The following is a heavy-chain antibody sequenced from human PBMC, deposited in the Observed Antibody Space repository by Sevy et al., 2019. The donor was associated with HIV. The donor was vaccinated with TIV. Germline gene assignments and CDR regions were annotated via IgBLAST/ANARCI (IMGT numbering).Heavy chain of an antibody. Sequence: ASVKVSCRASGYTFTSYDIHWVRQTTGQGLEWMGWMSPNSGNTGYAQTFQGRVTMTRDTSKGTAYMELSSLRSDDTAVYYCVRILSTSYYNYLALDVWGQGTTVTVSS. CDR2: MSPNSGNT. J-gene: IGHJ6*02. V-gene: IGHV1-8*01. CDR3: VRILSTSYYNYLALDV. CDR1: GYTFTSYD. D-gene: IGHD3-10*01.